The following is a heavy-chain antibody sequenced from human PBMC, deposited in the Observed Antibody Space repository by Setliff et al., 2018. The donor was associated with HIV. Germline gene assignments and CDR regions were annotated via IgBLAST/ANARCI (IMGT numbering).Heavy chain of an antibody. CDR1: GYPLSELS. CDR2: ISAYNGNT. V-gene: IGHV1-18*01. CDR3: ARERTAYYYDSSGYLDAFDI. Sequence: GASVKVSCKVSGYPLSELSIHWVRQAPGKGLEWMGWISAYNGNTNYAQKLQGRVSMTTDTSTSTAYMELGSLRSDDTAVYYCARERTAYYYDSSGYLDAFDIWGQGTMVTVSS. J-gene: IGHJ3*02. D-gene: IGHD3-22*01.